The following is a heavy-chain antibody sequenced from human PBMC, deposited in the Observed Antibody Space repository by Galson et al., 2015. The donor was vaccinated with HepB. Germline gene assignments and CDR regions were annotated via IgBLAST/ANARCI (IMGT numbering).Heavy chain of an antibody. Sequence: SLRLSCAASGFTFSSYAMHWVRQAPGKGLEWVAVISYDGSNKYYADSVKGRFTISRDNSKNTLYLQMNSLRAEDTAVYYCARELLAYCGGDCYNFDYWGQGTLVTVSS. J-gene: IGHJ4*02. D-gene: IGHD2-21*02. CDR3: ARELLAYCGGDCYNFDY. CDR1: GFTFSSYA. V-gene: IGHV3-30*04. CDR2: ISYDGSNK.